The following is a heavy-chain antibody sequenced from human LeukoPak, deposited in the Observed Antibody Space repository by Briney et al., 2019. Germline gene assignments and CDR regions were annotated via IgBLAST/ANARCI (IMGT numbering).Heavy chain of an antibody. D-gene: IGHD2-15*01. CDR2: MSSSSSYT. J-gene: IGHJ5*02. CDR1: GFTFSDYY. CDR3: AGVRDCSGGSCYSGWFDH. V-gene: IGHV3-11*06. Sequence: PGRSLRLSCAASGFTFSDYYMSWLRQAPGKGLEWVSYMSSSSSYTNYADSVKGRFTISRDNAKNSLYPQMNSLRAEDTAVYYCAGVRDCSGGSCYSGWFDHWGQGTLVTVSS.